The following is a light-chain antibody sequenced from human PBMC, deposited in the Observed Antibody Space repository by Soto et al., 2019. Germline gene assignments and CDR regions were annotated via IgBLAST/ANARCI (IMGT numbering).Light chain of an antibody. J-gene: IGKJ3*01. CDR1: QNINNY. V-gene: IGKV1-33*01. CDR2: DAS. Sequence: DIRMTQSPSSLSASVGDRVTITCQASQNINNYLNWYQQKPGRAPKLLIYDASNLEAGVPSRFRGSGSGTDFTFTITSLQPEDVATYYCLKYNSAPFAFGPGTRVEIK. CDR3: LKYNSAPFA.